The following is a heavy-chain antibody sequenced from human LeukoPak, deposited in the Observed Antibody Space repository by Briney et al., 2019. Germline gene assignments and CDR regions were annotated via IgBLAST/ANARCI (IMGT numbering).Heavy chain of an antibody. Sequence: GGSLRLSCAASGLTFSSCAMSWVRQAPGKGLEWVSTIIDSGNSIYYADSAEGRFTISRDNSKNTIYLQMNSLRAEDTALYYCAKAAAAPGFDFWGQGTLVTVSS. CDR3: AKAAAAPGFDF. D-gene: IGHD6-13*01. J-gene: IGHJ4*02. CDR1: GLTFSSCA. V-gene: IGHV3-23*01. CDR2: IIDSGNSI.